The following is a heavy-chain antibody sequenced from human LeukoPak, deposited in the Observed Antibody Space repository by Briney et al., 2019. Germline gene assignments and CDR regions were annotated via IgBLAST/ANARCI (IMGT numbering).Heavy chain of an antibody. CDR1: GYTLTELS. CDR2: FDPEDGET. D-gene: IGHD5/OR15-5a*01. CDR3: ARDPSNSVGNRIYFDF. J-gene: IGHJ4*02. V-gene: IGHV1-24*01. Sequence: ASVKVSCKVSGYTLTELSMHWVRQAPGKGLEWMGGFDPEDGETIYAQKFQGRVTMTEDTSTDTAYMELRNLRSDDTAVYYCARDPSNSVGNRIYFDFWGQGTLVTVS.